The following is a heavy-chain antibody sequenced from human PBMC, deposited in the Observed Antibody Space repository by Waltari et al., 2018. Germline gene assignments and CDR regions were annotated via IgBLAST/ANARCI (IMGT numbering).Heavy chain of an antibody. D-gene: IGHD3-22*01. CDR1: GYTFTSYG. CDR2: ISAYNGNT. V-gene: IGHV1-18*01. J-gene: IGHJ4*02. CDR3: ARDHVTMIVVVITDEPFDY. Sequence: QVQLVQSGAEVKKPGASVKVSCKASGYTFTSYGISWVRQAPGHGLEWMGWISAYNGNTNYAQKLQGRVTMTTDTSTSTAYIELRSLRSDDTAVYYCARDHVTMIVVVITDEPFDYWGQGTLVTVSS.